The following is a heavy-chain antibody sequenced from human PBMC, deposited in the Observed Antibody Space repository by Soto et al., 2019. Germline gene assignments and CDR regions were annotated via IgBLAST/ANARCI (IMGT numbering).Heavy chain of an antibody. V-gene: IGHV3-30-3*01. CDR2: ISYDGSNK. J-gene: IGHJ4*02. CDR3: AGWHLQGELLEGVGGGLDY. D-gene: IGHD1-26*01. Sequence: QVQLVESGGGVVQPGRSLRLSCAASGFTFSSYAMHWVRQAPGKGLEWVAVISYDGSNKYYADSVKGRFTISRDNSKNTRYLKRNSLRAEDTAVYYCAGWHLQGELLEGVGGGLDYWGQGTLVTVSS. CDR1: GFTFSSYA.